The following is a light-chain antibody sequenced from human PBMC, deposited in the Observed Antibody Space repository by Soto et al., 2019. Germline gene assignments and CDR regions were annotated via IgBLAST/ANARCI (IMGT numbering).Light chain of an antibody. J-gene: IGKJ1*01. V-gene: IGKV1-5*03. CDR2: KAS. Sequence: DIQMTQSPSTLSASVGDRVTITCRASQSISSWLAWYQQKPGKAPKLLIYKASSLQSGVPSRFSGSESATEFPLTLRSLQLDDFATYYCQQYNIFSTFGQGTQVDIK. CDR1: QSISSW. CDR3: QQYNIFST.